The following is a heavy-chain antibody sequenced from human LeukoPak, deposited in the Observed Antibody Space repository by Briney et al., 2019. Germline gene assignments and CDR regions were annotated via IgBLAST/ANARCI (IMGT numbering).Heavy chain of an antibody. CDR1: GGSLSSYY. V-gene: IGHV4-59*01. Sequence: SETLSLTCTVSGGSLSSYYWSWIRQPPGKGLEWIWYIYYSGSTNYNPSLKSRVTISVDTSKNQFSLKLSSVTAADTAVYYCARAYCSGGSCYSSRGMFDPWGQGTLVTVSS. D-gene: IGHD2-15*01. CDR3: ARAYCSGGSCYSSRGMFDP. CDR2: IYYSGST. J-gene: IGHJ5*02.